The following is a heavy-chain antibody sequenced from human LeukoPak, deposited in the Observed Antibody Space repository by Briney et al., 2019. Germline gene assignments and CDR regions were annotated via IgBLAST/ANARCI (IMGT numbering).Heavy chain of an antibody. CDR3: ARDSGEYSFGGFWYFDV. D-gene: IGHD5-18*01. Sequence: GGSLRLSCAASGFTFSRHWMSWVRQAPGKGLEWVANIKQDGSQIHYVDSVKGRFTISRDNAQNSVYLQMNSLRVEDTAVYYCARDSGEYSFGGFWYFDVWGRGTLVTVSS. CDR1: GFTFSRHW. CDR2: IKQDGSQI. J-gene: IGHJ2*01. V-gene: IGHV3-7*05.